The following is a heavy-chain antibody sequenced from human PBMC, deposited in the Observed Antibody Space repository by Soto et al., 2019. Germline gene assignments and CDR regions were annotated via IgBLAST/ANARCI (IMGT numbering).Heavy chain of an antibody. D-gene: IGHD1-26*01. Sequence: QVQLVQSGAEMKKPGASVKVSCKASGYTFTSYDINWVRQAAGQGPEWMGSVTPRNGDTAFAQKYQGRVTVTSNTSMSTVYMELSSLRSDDTAVYYCARLLTEGATYREDAFDMWGQGTKVTVSS. CDR1: GYTFTSYD. CDR2: VTPRNGDT. CDR3: ARLLTEGATYREDAFDM. V-gene: IGHV1-8*02. J-gene: IGHJ3*02.